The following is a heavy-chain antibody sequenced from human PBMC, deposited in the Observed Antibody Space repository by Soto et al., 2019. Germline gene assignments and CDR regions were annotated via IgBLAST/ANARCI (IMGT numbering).Heavy chain of an antibody. D-gene: IGHD3-3*01. CDR3: ARSSYYDFWSGDRPNDY. CDR2: INAGNGNT. CDR1: GYTFTSYA. V-gene: IGHV1-3*01. J-gene: IGHJ4*02. Sequence: GASVNVSCKASGYTFTSYAMHWVRQAPGQRLEWMGWINAGNGNTKYSQKFQGRVTITRDTSASTAYMELSSLRSEDTAVYYCARSSYYDFWSGDRPNDYWGQGTLVTVSS.